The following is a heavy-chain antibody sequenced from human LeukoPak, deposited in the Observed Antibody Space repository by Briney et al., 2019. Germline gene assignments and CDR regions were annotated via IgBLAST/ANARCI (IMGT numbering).Heavy chain of an antibody. D-gene: IGHD6-6*01. CDR1: GLSISRYW. CDR2: TPEDEHGT. J-gene: IGHJ4*02. Sequence: LSGGSLRLSCAASGLSISRYWMSWVRPAPGKGLEWVASTPEDEHGTFYVDSVQGRFTVSRDNAKNSLHLQMSSLRVEDTAVYFCACLDTRSARPGEPSTYWGQGTLVTVSS. V-gene: IGHV3-7*01. CDR3: ACLDTRSARPGEPSTY.